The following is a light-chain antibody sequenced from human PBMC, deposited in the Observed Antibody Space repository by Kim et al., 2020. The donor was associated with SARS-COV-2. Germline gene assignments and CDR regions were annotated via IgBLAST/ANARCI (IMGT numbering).Light chain of an antibody. CDR1: ISDVGAYNY. Sequence: QSALTQPRPVSGSLGQSVTISCTGTISDVGAYNYVSWYQHHPDKTPKLILYDVTKRPSGVPDRFSGSKSANTASLTISGLQAEDESDYYCCSYAGSYSLVFGGGTKVTVL. CDR2: DVT. V-gene: IGLV2-11*01. J-gene: IGLJ3*02. CDR3: CSYAGSYSLV.